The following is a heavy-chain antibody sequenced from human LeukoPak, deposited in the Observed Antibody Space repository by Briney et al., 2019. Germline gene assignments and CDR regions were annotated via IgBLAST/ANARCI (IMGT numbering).Heavy chain of an antibody. J-gene: IGHJ4*02. CDR1: EFTFSTYG. D-gene: IGHD4-11*01. Sequence: GGSLRLSCAASEFTFSTYGMHWVRQAPGRGLEWVAVIWFDGSNKYYGDSVKGRFTISRDNSKNTLYLQMNSLRAEDTALYYCARDYSNYFDYWGQGTLVIVSS. V-gene: IGHV3-33*01. CDR3: ARDYSNYFDY. CDR2: IWFDGSNK.